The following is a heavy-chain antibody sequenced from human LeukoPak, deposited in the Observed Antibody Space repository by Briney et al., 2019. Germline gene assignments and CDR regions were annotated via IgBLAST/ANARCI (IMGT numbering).Heavy chain of an antibody. J-gene: IGHJ6*02. D-gene: IGHD1-14*01. CDR3: ARDHGNRYYYYGMDV. CDR2: IYYSGST. Sequence: SGTLSLTCIVSGGSISSSDYYWSWIRQPPGKGLELIGYIYYSGSTYYNPSLKSRVTISVDTSKNQFSLKMRSVTAADTAVYYCARDHGNRYYYYGMDVWGQGTTVTVSS. CDR1: GGSISSSDYY. V-gene: IGHV4-30-4*01.